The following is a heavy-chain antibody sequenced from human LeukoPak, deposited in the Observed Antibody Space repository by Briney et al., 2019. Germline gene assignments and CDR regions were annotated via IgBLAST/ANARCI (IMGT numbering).Heavy chain of an antibody. CDR1: GGTFSSYA. Sequence: SVKVSCKASGGTFSSYAISWVRQAPGQGLEWMGGIIPIFGTANYAQKFQGRVTITADESTSTAYMELSSLRSEDTAVYYCARDAADSSGYYHPGGWGQGTLVTVSS. D-gene: IGHD3-22*01. CDR2: IIPIFGTA. V-gene: IGHV1-69*13. J-gene: IGHJ4*02. CDR3: ARDAADSSGYYHPGG.